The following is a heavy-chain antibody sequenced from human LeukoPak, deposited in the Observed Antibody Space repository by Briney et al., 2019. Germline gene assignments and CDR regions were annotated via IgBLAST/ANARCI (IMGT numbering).Heavy chain of an antibody. Sequence: KPSETLSLTCAVYGGSFSGYYWSWIRQPPGKGLEWIGEINHSGSTNYNPSLKSRVTISVDTSKNQFSLKLSSVTAADTAVYYCARSRIAARQDCFDYWGQGTLVTVSS. V-gene: IGHV4-34*01. CDR1: GGSFSGYY. CDR2: INHSGST. J-gene: IGHJ4*02. CDR3: ARSRIAARQDCFDY. D-gene: IGHD6-6*01.